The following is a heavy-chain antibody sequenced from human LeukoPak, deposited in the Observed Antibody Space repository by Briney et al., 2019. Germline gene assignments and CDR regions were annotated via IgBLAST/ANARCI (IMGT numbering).Heavy chain of an antibody. CDR1: GYTFTAYY. J-gene: IGHJ4*02. D-gene: IGHD3-22*01. Sequence: GASVKVSCKASGYTFTAYYLHWVRQAPGQGLEWMGWIIPNSGAAKYAQQFQGRVTMSRDTSISAAYMELSRLRSDDTAVYYCASGTSGYYFPFDHWGQGTLVTVSS. CDR2: IIPNSGAA. CDR3: ASGTSGYYFPFDH. V-gene: IGHV1-2*02.